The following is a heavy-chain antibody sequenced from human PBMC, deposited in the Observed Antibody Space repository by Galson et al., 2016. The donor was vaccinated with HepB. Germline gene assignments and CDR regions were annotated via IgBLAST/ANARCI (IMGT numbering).Heavy chain of an antibody. V-gene: IGHV3-30*03. CDR1: GFTFSNYG. Sequence: SLRLSCAASGFTFSNYGLHWVRQAPGRGLEWVAVISDDGSVKFYIDSVKGRFTISRDNSKNTLYLQMDSLRTEDTAVYYCAGLEQKMDLYFQHWGQGTLVTVSS. CDR3: AGLEQKMDLYFQH. J-gene: IGHJ1*01. CDR2: ISDDGSVK. D-gene: IGHD6-13*01.